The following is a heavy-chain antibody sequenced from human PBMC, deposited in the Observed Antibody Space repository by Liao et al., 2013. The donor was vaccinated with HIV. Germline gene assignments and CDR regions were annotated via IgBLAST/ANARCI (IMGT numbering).Heavy chain of an antibody. CDR3: ARELRGVTYYMDV. CDR1: GGSLSSGDYY. CDR2: IYYIGST. V-gene: IGHV4-30-4*08. Sequence: QVQLQESGPGLVKPSQTLSLTCTVSGGSLSSGDYYWSWIRQPPGKGLEWIGYIYYIGSTNYNPSLKSRVTISLDTSKNQFSLRLSSVTAADTAVYFCARELRGVTYYMDVWGKGTTVTVSS. D-gene: IGHD3-10*01. J-gene: IGHJ6*03.